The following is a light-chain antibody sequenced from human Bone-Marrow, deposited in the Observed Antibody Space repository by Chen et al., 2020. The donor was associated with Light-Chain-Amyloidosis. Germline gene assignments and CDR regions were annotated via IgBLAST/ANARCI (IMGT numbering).Light chain of an antibody. CDR1: NIGSTS. Sequence: SYVLTQPSSVSVAPGQTATIACGGNNIGSTSVHWYQQTPGQAPLLVVYDDSDRPSGIPERLSGSNSGNTATLTISRVEAGDAADYYCPVWDRSSDRPVFGGGTKLTVL. J-gene: IGLJ3*02. CDR3: PVWDRSSDRPV. CDR2: DDS. V-gene: IGLV3-21*02.